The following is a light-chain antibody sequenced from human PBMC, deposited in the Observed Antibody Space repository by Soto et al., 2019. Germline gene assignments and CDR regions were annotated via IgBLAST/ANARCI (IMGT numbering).Light chain of an antibody. J-gene: IGKJ4*01. Sequence: DIQMTQSPSSLSASVGDRVTITCRASQSISSYLNWYQQKPGKAPKLLIYAASSLQSGVPSRFSGSGSGTDFTLTISSLQPEDFATYYCQQSYSTPLTXGGGTKVAIK. CDR3: QQSYSTPLT. CDR1: QSISSY. V-gene: IGKV1-39*01. CDR2: AAS.